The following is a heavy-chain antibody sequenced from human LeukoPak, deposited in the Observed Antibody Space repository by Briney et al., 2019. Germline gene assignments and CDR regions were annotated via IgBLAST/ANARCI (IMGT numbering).Heavy chain of an antibody. V-gene: IGHV3-11*01. CDR1: GFTFSDYY. CDR2: ISSSGSTI. Sequence: GGSLRLSCAASGFTFSDYYMSWIRQAPGKGLEWVSYISSSGSTIYYADSVKGRFTISRDNAKNSLYLQMNSLRVEDTAVYYCARFADRGPVRVRGQGTLVTVSS. CDR3: ARFADRGPVRV. D-gene: IGHD3-10*01. J-gene: IGHJ4*02.